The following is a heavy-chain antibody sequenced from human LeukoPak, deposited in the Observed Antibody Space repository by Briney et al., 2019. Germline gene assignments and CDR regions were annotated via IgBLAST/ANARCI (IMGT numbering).Heavy chain of an antibody. CDR1: GFTFSSYA. D-gene: IGHD3-22*01. V-gene: IGHV3-23*01. CDR3: AKDCGSWYQSYDSSGYYAGGNWFDP. CDR2: ISGSGGST. Sequence: GGSLRLSCAASGFTFSSYAMGWVRQAPGKGLEWVSAISGSGGSTYYADSVKGRFTISRDNSKNTLYLQMNSLRAEDTAVYYCAKDCGSWYQSYDSSGYYAGGNWFDPWGQGTLVTVSS. J-gene: IGHJ5*02.